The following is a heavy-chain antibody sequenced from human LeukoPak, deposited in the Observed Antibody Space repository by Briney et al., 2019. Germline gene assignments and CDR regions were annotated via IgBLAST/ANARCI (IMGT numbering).Heavy chain of an antibody. Sequence: SETLSLTCTVSGGSISNYYWSWIRQPPGKGLEWIGYIYYSGTTNYNPSLKSRVTISVDTSKNQFSLKLNSVTAADTAVYYCAEGVYIASAQYGYWGQGTLVTVSS. CDR3: AEGVYIASAQYGY. J-gene: IGHJ4*02. CDR2: IYYSGTT. D-gene: IGHD3-3*01. CDR1: GGSISNYY. V-gene: IGHV4-59*01.